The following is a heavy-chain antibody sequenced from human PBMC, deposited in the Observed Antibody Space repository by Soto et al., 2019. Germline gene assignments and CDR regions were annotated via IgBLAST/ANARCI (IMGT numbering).Heavy chain of an antibody. CDR2: INPDNGVP. J-gene: IGHJ4*02. D-gene: IGHD3-16*01. V-gene: IGHV1-2*02. CDR1: GYTFTGYY. CDR3: ARTDYLFSTLTSYFDY. Sequence: GASVKVSCKASGYTFTGYYVNWARQAPGQGLEWMGWINPDNGVPNYAQKFQGRVTLSRDTSINTAYMELSRLTSDDTAMYYCARTDYLFSTLTSYFDYCGQGPLVTVYS.